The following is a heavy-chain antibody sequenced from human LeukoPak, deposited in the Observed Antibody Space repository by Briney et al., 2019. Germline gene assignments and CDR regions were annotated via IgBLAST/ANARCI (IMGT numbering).Heavy chain of an antibody. V-gene: IGHV1-2*02. Sequence: ASVEVSCKASGYTFTGYYIHWVRQAPGQGLEWMGWINSNSGGTNYAQKFQGRVTMTRDTSTTTAYMELNRLRSDDTAVYYCARVRRPEYSSSSYYYYMDVWGKGTTVTVSS. D-gene: IGHD6-6*01. CDR3: ARVRRPEYSSSSYYYYMDV. CDR2: INSNSGGT. J-gene: IGHJ6*03. CDR1: GYTFTGYY.